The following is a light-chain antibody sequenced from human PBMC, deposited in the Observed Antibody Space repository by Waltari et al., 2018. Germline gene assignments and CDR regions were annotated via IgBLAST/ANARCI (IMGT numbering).Light chain of an antibody. Sequence: QSALPQPASVSGSPGQSITISCTGTSSYSGSYTLVSWYQQHPDKAPNLLIYEVSNRPSGVSDRFSGSKSGNTASLTISGLQAEDEADYYCCSYAGSDTFVVLGGGTKLTVL. J-gene: IGLJ2*01. CDR1: SSYSGSYTL. V-gene: IGLV2-23*02. CDR2: EVS. CDR3: CSYAGSDTFVV.